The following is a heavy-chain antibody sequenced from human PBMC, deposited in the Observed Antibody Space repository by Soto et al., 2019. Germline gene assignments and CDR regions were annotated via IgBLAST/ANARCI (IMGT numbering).Heavy chain of an antibody. Sequence: SETLSLTCAVYGGSFSGYYWTWIRQPPGKGLEWIGEINHIGSTNYNPSLTSRVIISVDTSKNQFSLKLTSVTAADTAVYYCASGRVVSFCGQGTMVP. CDR1: GGSFSGYY. CDR3: ASGRVVSF. V-gene: IGHV4-34*01. CDR2: INHIGST. D-gene: IGHD2-15*01. J-gene: IGHJ3*01.